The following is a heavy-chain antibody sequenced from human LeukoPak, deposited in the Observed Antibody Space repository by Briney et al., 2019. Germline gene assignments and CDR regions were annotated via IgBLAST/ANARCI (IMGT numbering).Heavy chain of an antibody. D-gene: IGHD3-10*01. Sequence: GESLKISCKTSGYSITTYWSGWVRQMPGTGLEWVGAIYPDGSDTRYSPSFQVQVVISADRSIRTAYLQWNTLKTSATAMYYCVRQRGASGTINHFDPWGQGTLVTVSS. CDR2: IYPDGSDT. V-gene: IGHV5-51*01. CDR1: GYSITTYW. J-gene: IGHJ5*02. CDR3: VRQRGASGTINHFDP.